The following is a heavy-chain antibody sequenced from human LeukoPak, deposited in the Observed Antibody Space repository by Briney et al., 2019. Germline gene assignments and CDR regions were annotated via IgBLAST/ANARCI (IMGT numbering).Heavy chain of an antibody. CDR2: IIPIFGTA. D-gene: IGHD3-3*01. J-gene: IGHJ4*02. CDR3: ASEIESYDFWSGYYKY. CDR1: GGTFSSYA. V-gene: IGHV1-69*13. Sequence: VASVKVSCKASGGTFSSYAISWARQAPGQGLEWMGGIIPIFGTANYAQKFQGRVTITADESTSTAYMELSSLRSEDTAVYYCASEIESYDFWSGYYKYWGQGTLVTVSS.